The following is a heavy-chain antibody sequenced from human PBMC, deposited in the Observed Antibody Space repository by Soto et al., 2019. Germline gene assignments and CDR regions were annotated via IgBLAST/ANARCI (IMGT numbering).Heavy chain of an antibody. V-gene: IGHV1-46*03. CDR3: AREIGVGAVAGPSRGFDY. CDR1: GYTFTSYY. J-gene: IGHJ4*02. D-gene: IGHD6-19*01. CDR2: INPSGGST. Sequence: ASVKVSCKASGYTFTSYYMHWVRQAPGQGLEWMGIINPSGGSTSYAQKFQGRVTMTRDTSTSTVYMELSSLRSEDTAVYYCAREIGVGAVAGPSRGFDYWGQGTLVTVS.